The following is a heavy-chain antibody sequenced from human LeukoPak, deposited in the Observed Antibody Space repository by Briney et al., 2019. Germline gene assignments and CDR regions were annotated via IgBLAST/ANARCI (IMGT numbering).Heavy chain of an antibody. Sequence: ASVKVSCKASGGTFSSYAISWVRQAPGQGLEWMGRIIPIFGTANYAQKLQGRVTITTDESTSTAYMELSSLRSEDTAVYYCARGNGYYDSSGYHGAFDIWGQGTMVTVSS. CDR1: GGTFSSYA. V-gene: IGHV1-69*05. J-gene: IGHJ3*02. D-gene: IGHD3-22*01. CDR3: ARGNGYYDSSGYHGAFDI. CDR2: IIPIFGTA.